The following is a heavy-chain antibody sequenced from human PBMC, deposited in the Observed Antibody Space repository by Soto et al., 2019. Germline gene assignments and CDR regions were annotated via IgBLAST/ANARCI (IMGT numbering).Heavy chain of an antibody. V-gene: IGHV1-18*01. CDR2: ISAYNGNT. Sequence: QVQLVQSGAEVKKPGASVKVSCKASGYTFTSYGISWVRQAPGQGLEWMGWISAYNGNTNYAQKLQGRVTMTTDTSTSTADMELRSLRSADTAVYYCARDLGRIAVAGSGWFAPWGQGTLVTVSS. CDR1: GYTFTSYG. D-gene: IGHD6-19*01. CDR3: ARDLGRIAVAGSGWFAP. J-gene: IGHJ5*02.